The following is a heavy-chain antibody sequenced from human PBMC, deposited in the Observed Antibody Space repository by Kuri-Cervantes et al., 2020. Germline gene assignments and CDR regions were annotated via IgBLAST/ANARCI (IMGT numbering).Heavy chain of an antibody. V-gene: IGHV3-43*01. CDR1: GFTFDDYT. D-gene: IGHD2-2*01. Sequence: GESLKISCAASGFTFDDYTMHWVRQAPGKGLEWVSLISWDGGSTYYADSVKGRFTISRDNAKNSLYLQMNSLRAEDTALYYCARAHLVPAAISWFDPWGQGTLVTVSS. CDR3: ARAHLVPAAISWFDP. J-gene: IGHJ5*02. CDR2: ISWDGGST.